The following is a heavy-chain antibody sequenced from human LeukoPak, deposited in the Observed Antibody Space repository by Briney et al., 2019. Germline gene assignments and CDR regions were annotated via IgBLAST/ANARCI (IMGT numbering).Heavy chain of an antibody. Sequence: SETLSLTCTVSGGSISSSSYYWGWIRQPPGKGLEWSGSIYYSGSTYYNPSLKSRVTISVDTSKNQFSLKLSSVTAADTAVYYCARGMFSTMIVVVIRGTFDYWGQGTLVTVSS. J-gene: IGHJ4*02. D-gene: IGHD3-22*01. CDR2: IYYSGST. V-gene: IGHV4-39*01. CDR1: GGSISSSSYY. CDR3: ARGMFSTMIVVVIRGTFDY.